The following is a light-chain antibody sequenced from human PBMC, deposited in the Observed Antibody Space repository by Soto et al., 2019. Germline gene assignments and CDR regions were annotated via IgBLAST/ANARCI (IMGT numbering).Light chain of an antibody. Sequence: QSALTQPPSASGSPGQSVTISCTGTSSDIGAYNFVSWYQQHPGKAPKLMIYDVSERPSGVPDRFSGSKSGNTASLTVSGLQAEDEAEYYCSSYTGSVIIFGGGTKATVL. CDR2: DVS. CDR1: SSDIGAYNF. J-gene: IGLJ2*01. V-gene: IGLV2-8*01. CDR3: SSYTGSVII.